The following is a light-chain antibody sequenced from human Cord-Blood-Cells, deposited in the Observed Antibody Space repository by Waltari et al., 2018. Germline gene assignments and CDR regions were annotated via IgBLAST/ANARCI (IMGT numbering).Light chain of an antibody. V-gene: IGKV3-11*01. CDR3: QQRSNWPLT. CDR1: QSVSSY. CDR2: DAS. Sequence: EIVLTQSPATLSLSPGERATLSGRASQSVSSYLAWYQQNPGQAPRLLIYDASNRATGIPARFRGSGAGTDFTLTSSSLEPEDFAVYYCQQRSNWPLTFGGGTKVEIK. J-gene: IGKJ4*02.